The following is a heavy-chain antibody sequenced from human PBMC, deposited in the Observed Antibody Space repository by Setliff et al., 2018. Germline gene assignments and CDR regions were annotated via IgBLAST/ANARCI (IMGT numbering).Heavy chain of an antibody. D-gene: IGHD3-10*01. V-gene: IGHV1-69*05. Sequence: GASVKVSCKASGGTFSNYAITWVRQAPGQGLEWMGGIIPIFRTANYAQKFQGRVTITTDESTSTASVELSSLRSEDTAVYYCARDPRDVDRRGGDCWGPGTLVTVS. J-gene: IGHJ4*02. CDR1: GGTFSNYA. CDR2: IIPIFRTA. CDR3: ARDPRDVDRRGGDC.